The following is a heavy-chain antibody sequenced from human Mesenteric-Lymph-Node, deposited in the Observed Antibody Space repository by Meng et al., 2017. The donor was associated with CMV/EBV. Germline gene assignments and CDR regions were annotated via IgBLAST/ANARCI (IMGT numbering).Heavy chain of an antibody. D-gene: IGHD2-2*01. J-gene: IGHJ6*02. V-gene: IGHV3-21*01. CDR3: ARDRKYCSSTSCYLYGMDV. CDR2: ISSSSSYI. Sequence: GESLKISCAASGFTFSSYSMNWVRQAPGKGLEWVSSISSSSSYIYYADSVKGRFTISRDNAKNSLYLQMNSLRAEDTAVYYCARDRKYCSSTSCYLYGMDVWGQGTTVTVSS. CDR1: GFTFSSYS.